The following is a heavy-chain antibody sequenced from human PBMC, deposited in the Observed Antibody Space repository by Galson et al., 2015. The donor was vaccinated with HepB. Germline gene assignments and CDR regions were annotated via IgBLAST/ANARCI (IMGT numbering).Heavy chain of an antibody. Sequence: SVKVSCKASGGTFSSYAISWVRQAPGQGLEWMGRIIPILGIANYAQKFQGRVTITADKSTSTAYMELSSLRSEDTAVYYCARDSSPAGWFGELYYYYYGMDVWGQRTTVTVSS. V-gene: IGHV1-69*04. J-gene: IGHJ6*02. CDR2: IIPILGIA. D-gene: IGHD3-10*01. CDR3: ARDSSPAGWFGELYYYYYGMDV. CDR1: GGTFSSYA.